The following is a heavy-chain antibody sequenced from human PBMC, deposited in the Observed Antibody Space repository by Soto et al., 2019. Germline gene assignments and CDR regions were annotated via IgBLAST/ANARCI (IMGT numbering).Heavy chain of an antibody. J-gene: IGHJ4*02. V-gene: IGHV3-11*06. D-gene: IGHD2-21*01. Sequence: SLRLSCAASGFTFCDYYMSWIRQAPGKGLEWVSYISSSSSYTNYADSVKGRFTISRDNAKNSLYLQMNSLRAEDTAVYYCARGGPIPSYFDYWGQGTLVTVSS. CDR3: ARGGPIPSYFDY. CDR2: ISSSSSYT. CDR1: GFTFCDYY.